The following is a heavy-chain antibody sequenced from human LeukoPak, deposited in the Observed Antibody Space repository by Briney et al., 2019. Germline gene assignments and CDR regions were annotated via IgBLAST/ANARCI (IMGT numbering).Heavy chain of an antibody. V-gene: IGHV3-7*01. CDR2: IKQDGSEK. CDR1: GFTFSSYW. D-gene: IGHD4-23*01. J-gene: IGHJ6*02. Sequence: GGSLRLSCAASGFTFSSYWMSWVRQAPGKGLEWVANIKQDGSEKYYVDSVKGRFTISRDNAKNSLYLQMNSLRAEDTAVYYCARDFPYGGNPDYYYHYGMDVWGQGTTVTVSS. CDR3: ARDFPYGGNPDYYYHYGMDV.